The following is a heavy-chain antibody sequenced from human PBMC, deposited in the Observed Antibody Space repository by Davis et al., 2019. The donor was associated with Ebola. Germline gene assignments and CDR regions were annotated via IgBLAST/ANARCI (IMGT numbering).Heavy chain of an antibody. CDR3: AREGDYYYGMDV. CDR1: GYTFTNYD. D-gene: IGHD3-16*01. Sequence: ASVKVSCKASGYTFTNYDVHWVRQGTGQGLEWIGWMNPNSANTGYGQKFQGRVTMTRNTSISTAYMELSSLTSEDTAVYYCAREGDYYYGMDVWGQGTTVTVSS. V-gene: IGHV1-8*01. J-gene: IGHJ6*02. CDR2: MNPNSANT.